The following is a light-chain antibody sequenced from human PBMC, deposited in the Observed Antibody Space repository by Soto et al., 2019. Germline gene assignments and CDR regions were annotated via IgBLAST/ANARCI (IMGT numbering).Light chain of an antibody. V-gene: IGKV3-15*01. Sequence: EIVFTESPSTLSLSPGERATLSCRASQSVSSYLAWYQQKPGQAPRLLIYGASTRATGIPARFSGSGSGTEFTLTISSLQSEDFAVYYCQQYNNWPFTFGQGTRLEIK. CDR2: GAS. CDR3: QQYNNWPFT. J-gene: IGKJ5*01. CDR1: QSVSSY.